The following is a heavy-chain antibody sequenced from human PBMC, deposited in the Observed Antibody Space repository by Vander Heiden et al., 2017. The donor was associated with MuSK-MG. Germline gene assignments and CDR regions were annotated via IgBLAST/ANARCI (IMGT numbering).Heavy chain of an antibody. CDR3: ARDAPGFWSGYYGGGLDY. D-gene: IGHD3-3*01. V-gene: IGHV3-48*03. J-gene: IGHJ4*02. CDR1: GFTFSSYE. Sequence: EVQLVESGGGWVQPGGSLRLSWAAPGFTFSSYEMNWVRQAPGKGLEWVSYISSSGSTIYYADSVKGRFTISRDNAKNSLYLQMNSLRAEDTAVYYCARDAPGFWSGYYGGGLDYWGQGTLVTVSS. CDR2: ISSSGSTI.